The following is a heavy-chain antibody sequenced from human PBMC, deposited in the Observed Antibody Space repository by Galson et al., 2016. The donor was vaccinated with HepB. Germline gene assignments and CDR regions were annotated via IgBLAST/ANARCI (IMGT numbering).Heavy chain of an antibody. V-gene: IGHV5-10-1*01. D-gene: IGHD2-15*01. CDR3: ARHCSGGSCYHPDY. CDR2: IDPSGSYT. J-gene: IGHJ4*02. Sequence: QSGAEVKKPGESLRISCKTSGYSFTSYWISWVRQMPGNGLEWMGRIDPSGSYTKYSPSFRGHFTISVDKSTSTAYLEFTSLKASDNAMYYCARHCSGGSCYHPDYWGQGTLVTVSS. CDR1: GYSFTSYW.